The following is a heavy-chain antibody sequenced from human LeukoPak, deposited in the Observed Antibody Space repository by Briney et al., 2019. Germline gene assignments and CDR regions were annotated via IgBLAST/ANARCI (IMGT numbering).Heavy chain of an antibody. D-gene: IGHD1-26*01. Sequence: ASVKVSCKASGYTFTSCGISWVRQAPGQGLELMGWISAYNGNTNYAQKLQGRVTMTTDTSTSTAYMELTSLRSDDTAVYYCARVIVERATRPYYFDYWGQGTLVTVSS. CDR3: ARVIVERATRPYYFDY. CDR1: GYTFTSCG. J-gene: IGHJ4*02. CDR2: ISAYNGNT. V-gene: IGHV1-18*01.